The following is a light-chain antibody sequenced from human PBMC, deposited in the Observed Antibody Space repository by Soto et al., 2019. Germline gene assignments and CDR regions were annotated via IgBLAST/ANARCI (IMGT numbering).Light chain of an antibody. J-gene: IGLJ2*01. Sequence: QSVLTQPPSVSAAPGQKVTISCSGSSSNIGNNYVSWYQQLPGTAPKLLIYDNNKRPSGIPDRFSGSKSGTSATLGITGLQTGDEADYYCGTWDSSLSAGQVVFGGGTKL. CDR2: DNN. CDR3: GTWDSSLSAGQVV. CDR1: SSNIGNNY. V-gene: IGLV1-51*01.